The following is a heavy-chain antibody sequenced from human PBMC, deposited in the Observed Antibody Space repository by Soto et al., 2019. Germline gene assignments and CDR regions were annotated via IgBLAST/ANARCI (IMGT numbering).Heavy chain of an antibody. CDR1: GFTFSSYA. J-gene: IGHJ1*01. D-gene: IGHD3-10*01. CDR3: ARDLGYYGSGKTEKYFQH. CDR2: ISYDGSNK. Sequence: PVGSLRLSCAASGFTFSSYAMHWVRQAPGKGLEWVAVISYDGSNKYYADSVKGRFTISRDNSKNTLYLQMNSLRAEDTAVYYCARDLGYYGSGKTEKYFQHWGQG. V-gene: IGHV3-30-3*01.